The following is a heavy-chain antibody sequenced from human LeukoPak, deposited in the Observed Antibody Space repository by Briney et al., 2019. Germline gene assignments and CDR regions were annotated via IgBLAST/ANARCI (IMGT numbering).Heavy chain of an antibody. CDR1: GFNSNSYS. CDR3: AKNPPDYGDY. V-gene: IGHV3-23*01. J-gene: IGHJ4*02. Sequence: PGGSLRLSCAASGFNSNSYSMSWVRQAPGKGLEWVSAIVGDARTFYTDSVKGRFTISRDNPKNTLYLQMNSLRAEDTAVYYCAKNPPDYGDYWGQGTLVTVSS. CDR2: IVGDART.